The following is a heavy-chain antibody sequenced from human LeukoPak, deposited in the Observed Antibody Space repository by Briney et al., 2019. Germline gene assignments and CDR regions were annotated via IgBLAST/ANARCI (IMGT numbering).Heavy chain of an antibody. CDR2: INANGKA. CDR3: ARGDGSGSYYARHFDY. CDR1: GVSIRSDTHY. D-gene: IGHD3-10*01. V-gene: IGHV4-61*02. J-gene: IGHJ4*02. Sequence: PSETLSLTCIVSGVSIRSDTHYWGWIRQTAGKGLEWIGRINANGKANYNPSLTSRVTMSVDTAKNQFFLNLRSVTTADSAVYYCARGDGSGSYYARHFDYWGQGTLVTVSS.